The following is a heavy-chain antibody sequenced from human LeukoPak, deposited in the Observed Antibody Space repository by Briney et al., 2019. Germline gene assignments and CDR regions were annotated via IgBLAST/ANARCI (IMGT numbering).Heavy chain of an antibody. V-gene: IGHV3-23*01. CDR1: GFTFSSYA. CDR2: ISGSGGST. CDR3: ASESSYGSGEYYFDY. J-gene: IGHJ4*02. Sequence: GGSLRLSCAASGFTFSSYAMSWVRQAPGKGLEWVSAISGSGGSTYYADSVKGRFTISRDNSKNTLYLQMNSLRAEDTAVYYCASESSYGSGEYYFDYWGQGTLVTVSS. D-gene: IGHD3-10*01.